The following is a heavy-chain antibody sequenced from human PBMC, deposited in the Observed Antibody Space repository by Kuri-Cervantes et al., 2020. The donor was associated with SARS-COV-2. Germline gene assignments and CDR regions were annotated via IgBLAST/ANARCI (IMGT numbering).Heavy chain of an antibody. CDR1: GFTFSRYG. CDR2: ISGSGGST. Sequence: GESLKISCEASGFTFSRYGMSWVRQAPGKGLEWVSAISGSGGSTYYADSVKGRFTISRDNSKNTLYLQMNSLRAEDTAVYYCAKDQGMGPKGTVDYWGQGTLVTVSS. J-gene: IGHJ4*02. V-gene: IGHV3-23*01. CDR3: AKDQGMGPKGTVDY. D-gene: IGHD4-11*01.